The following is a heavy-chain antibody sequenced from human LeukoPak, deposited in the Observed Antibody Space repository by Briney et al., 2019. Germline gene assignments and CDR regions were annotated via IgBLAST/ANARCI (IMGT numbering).Heavy chain of an antibody. CDR2: ISSSGSTI. CDR1: GFTFSSYE. CDR3: ARDAGGRTQREGWFDP. Sequence: GGSLRLSCAASGFTFSSYEMNWVRQAPGKGLEWVSYISSSGSTIYYADSVKGRFTISRDNARNSLYLQMNSLRVEDTAVYYCARDAGGRTQREGWFDPWGQGTLVTVSS. J-gene: IGHJ5*02. D-gene: IGHD1-26*01. V-gene: IGHV3-48*03.